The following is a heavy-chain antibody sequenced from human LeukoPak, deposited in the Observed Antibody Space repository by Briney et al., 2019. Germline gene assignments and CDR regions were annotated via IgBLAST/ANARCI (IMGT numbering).Heavy chain of an antibody. CDR3: ASAYDSSGYYYWDRDYYYYMDV. V-gene: IGHV4-34*01. Sequence: KPSETLSLTCAVYGGSFSGYYWSWIRQPPGKGLEWIGEINHSGSTNYNPSPKSRVTISVDTSKNQFSLKLSSVTAADTAVYYCASAYDSSGYYYWDRDYYYYMDVWGKGTTVTVSS. D-gene: IGHD3-22*01. CDR2: INHSGST. CDR1: GGSFSGYY. J-gene: IGHJ6*03.